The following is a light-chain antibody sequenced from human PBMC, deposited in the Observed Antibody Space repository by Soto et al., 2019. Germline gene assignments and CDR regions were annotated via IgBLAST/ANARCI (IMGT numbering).Light chain of an antibody. V-gene: IGKV3-11*01. J-gene: IGKJ4*01. Sequence: EIVLTQSPATLSLSPGERATLSCRASQSVSKNLAWYQQKPGQAPRLLIYDASNRATGIPARFSGRGSGTDFTLTISSLEPEDLAVYYCQQRSKWPLTFGGGTKVEIK. CDR1: QSVSKN. CDR2: DAS. CDR3: QQRSKWPLT.